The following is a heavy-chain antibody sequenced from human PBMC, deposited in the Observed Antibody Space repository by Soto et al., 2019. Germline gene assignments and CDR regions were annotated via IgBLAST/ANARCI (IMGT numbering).Heavy chain of an antibody. V-gene: IGHV3-74*01. CDR1: GFTFSSYW. D-gene: IGHD1-26*01. J-gene: IGHJ4*02. Sequence: EVQLVESGGGLVQPGGSLRLSCAASGFTFSSYWMHWVRQPPGKGLEWVSRINTDGSGTTYADSVQGRFTISRDNAKYTLYLRMNSLRADDTAVYYCAGRSGSYLNYWGQGTLVAVSS. CDR3: AGRSGSYLNY. CDR2: INTDGSGT.